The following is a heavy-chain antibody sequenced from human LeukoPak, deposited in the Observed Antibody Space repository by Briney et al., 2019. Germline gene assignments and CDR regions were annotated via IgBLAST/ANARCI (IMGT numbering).Heavy chain of an antibody. CDR3: AKAVSSGWYEFNYFDY. Sequence: GGSLRLSCAASGLTVSSNYVSWVRQAPGKGLEWVSAISGSGGSTYYADSVKGRFTISRDNSKNTLYLQMNSLRAEDTAVYYCAKAVSSGWYEFNYFDYWGQGTLVTVSS. V-gene: IGHV3-23*01. CDR2: ISGSGGST. J-gene: IGHJ4*02. D-gene: IGHD6-19*01. CDR1: GLTVSSNY.